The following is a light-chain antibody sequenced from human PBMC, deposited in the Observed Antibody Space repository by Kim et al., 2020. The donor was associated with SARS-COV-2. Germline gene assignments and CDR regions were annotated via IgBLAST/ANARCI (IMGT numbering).Light chain of an antibody. J-gene: IGLJ3*02. CDR3: QAWDSSTWV. CDR2: QDN. CDR1: KLGDKY. V-gene: IGLV3-1*01. Sequence: SYELTQPPSVSVSPGQIAIFTCSGDKLGDKYACWYQQKPGQSPVLVIYQDNKRPSGIPERFSGSNSGNTATLTISGSQAMDEADYYCQAWDSSTWVFGGGTQLTVL.